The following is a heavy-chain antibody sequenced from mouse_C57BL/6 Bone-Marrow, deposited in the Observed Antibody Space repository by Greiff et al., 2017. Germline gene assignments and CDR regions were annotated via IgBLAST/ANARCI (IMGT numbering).Heavy chain of an antibody. CDR3: TIYYYGSNAWFAY. J-gene: IGHJ3*01. CDR2: IDPENGDT. Sequence: EVQLQQSGAELVRPGASVKLSCTASGFNIKDDYMHWVKQRPEQGLEWIGWIDPENGDTEYASKFQGKATITADTSSNTAYLQLSSLTSADTAVYYCTIYYYGSNAWFAYWGQGTLVTVSA. D-gene: IGHD1-1*01. V-gene: IGHV14-4*01. CDR1: GFNIKDDY.